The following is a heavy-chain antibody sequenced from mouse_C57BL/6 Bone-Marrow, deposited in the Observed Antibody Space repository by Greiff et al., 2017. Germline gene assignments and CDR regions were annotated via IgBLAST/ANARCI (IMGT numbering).Heavy chain of an antibody. V-gene: IGHV5-15*04. CDR2: ISNLAYSI. Sequence: EVKLMESGGGLVQPGGSLKLSCAASGFTFSDYGMAWVRQAPRKGPEWVAFISNLAYSIYYADTVTGRFTISRENAKNTLYLEMSSLRSEDTAMYYCARRRQKYFDVWGTGTTVTVSS. CDR3: ARRRQKYFDV. D-gene: IGHD6-1*01. CDR1: GFTFSDYG. J-gene: IGHJ1*03.